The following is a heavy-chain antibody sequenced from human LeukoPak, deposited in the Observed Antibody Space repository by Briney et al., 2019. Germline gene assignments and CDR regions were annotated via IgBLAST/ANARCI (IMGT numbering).Heavy chain of an antibody. CDR1: GFTFSSYA. V-gene: IGHV3-23*01. CDR2: ISGSGDNT. D-gene: IGHD2-15*01. CDR3: AKGRGYCSGGSCYSDY. Sequence: GGSLRLSCAASGFTFSSYAMSWVHQAPGKGLEWVSTISGSGDNTYYADSVKGRFTISRDNSKNTLCLQMNSLRVEDTAVYYCAKGRGYCSGGSCYSDYWGQGTLVTVSS. J-gene: IGHJ4*02.